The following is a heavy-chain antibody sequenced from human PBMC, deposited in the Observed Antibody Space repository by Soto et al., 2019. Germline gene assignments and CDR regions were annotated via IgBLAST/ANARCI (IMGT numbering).Heavy chain of an antibody. J-gene: IGHJ1*01. D-gene: IGHD2-21*01. CDR1: GASMTNYY. Sequence: QVQLQESGPGLVKPSETLSLTCSVSGASMTNYYWSWIRQSPGKGLDFIAYMFYSGTTKYNPSLESRVSISVDTSHSQFSLRLKSVTAADTAVYFCARADNGDPWIFNVWGQGILVTVSS. V-gene: IGHV4-59*01. CDR2: MFYSGTT. CDR3: ARADNGDPWIFNV.